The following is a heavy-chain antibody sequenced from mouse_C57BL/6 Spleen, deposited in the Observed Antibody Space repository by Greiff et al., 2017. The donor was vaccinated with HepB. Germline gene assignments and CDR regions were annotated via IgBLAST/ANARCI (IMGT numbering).Heavy chain of an antibody. V-gene: IGHV1-82*01. J-gene: IGHJ3*01. Sequence: QVQLQQSGPELVKPGASVKISCKASGYAFSSSWMNWVKQRPGKGLEWIGRIYPGDGDTNYNGKFKGKATLTADKSSSTAYMQLSSLTSEDSAVYFCSPHFGYGSSYFAYWGQGTLVTVSA. CDR2: IYPGDGDT. D-gene: IGHD1-1*01. CDR1: GYAFSSSW. CDR3: SPHFGYGSSYFAY.